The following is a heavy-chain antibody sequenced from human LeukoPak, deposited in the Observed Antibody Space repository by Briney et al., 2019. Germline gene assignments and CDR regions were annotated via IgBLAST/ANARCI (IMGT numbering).Heavy chain of an antibody. V-gene: IGHV1-46*01. D-gene: IGHD2-15*01. Sequence: ASLKVSCKASGYTFTSDYMHWVRHAPGQGLEWMGIINPGGGGTSYAQKFQGRVTMTRDTSTSTVYMELSSLRSEDTAVYYCARDDIVVANFDYWGQGALVTVSS. CDR2: INPGGGGT. CDR1: GYTFTSDY. J-gene: IGHJ4*02. CDR3: ARDDIVVANFDY.